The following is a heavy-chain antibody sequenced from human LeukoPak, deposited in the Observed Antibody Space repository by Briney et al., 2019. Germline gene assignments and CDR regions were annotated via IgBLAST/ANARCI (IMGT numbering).Heavy chain of an antibody. CDR3: ARGYYDSSGYYGYDY. D-gene: IGHD3-22*01. CDR1: GGSFSGYY. Sequence: SETLSLTCAVYGGSFSGYYWSWIRQPPGKGLEWIGEINHSGSTNYNPSLKSRVTISVDTSKNQFSLKLSSVTAADTAVYYCARGYYDSSGYYGYDYWGQGTLVTVSS. J-gene: IGHJ4*02. CDR2: INHSGST. V-gene: IGHV4-34*01.